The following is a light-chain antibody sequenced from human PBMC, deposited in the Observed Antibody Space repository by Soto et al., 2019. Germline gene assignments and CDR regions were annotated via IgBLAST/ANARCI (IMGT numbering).Light chain of an antibody. V-gene: IGKV3-15*01. CDR2: GAS. CDR3: QQYNNWPWT. Sequence: EIVMTQSTATLSVSPGERATLSCRASQSVSSNLAWYQQKPGQAPRLLIYGASTRAPGIPARFSGSGSGTEFTLTISSLQSEDFAVYYCQQYNNWPWTFGQGTKVEIK. J-gene: IGKJ1*01. CDR1: QSVSSN.